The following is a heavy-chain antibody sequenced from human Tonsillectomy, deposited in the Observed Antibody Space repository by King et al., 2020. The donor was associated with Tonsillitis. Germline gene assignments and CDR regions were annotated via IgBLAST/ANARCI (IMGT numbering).Heavy chain of an antibody. CDR3: ARPTMYTTGWGAFDV. CDR1: GDSIRGYY. J-gene: IGHJ3*01. D-gene: IGHD3-10*02. V-gene: IGHV4-59*08. CDR2: IYYSGTT. Sequence: LQLQESGPGLVKPSETLSLTCTVSGDSIRGYYWSWIRQPPGEGLEWIGYIYYSGTTHSNPSLQTRVTMSVDTSKNQFSLKLTPVAAADTAMYYCARPTMYTTGWGAFDVWGQGTMVTVSS.